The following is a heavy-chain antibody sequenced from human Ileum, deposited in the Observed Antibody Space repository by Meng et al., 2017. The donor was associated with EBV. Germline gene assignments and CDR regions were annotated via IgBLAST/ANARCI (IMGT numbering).Heavy chain of an antibody. CDR2: INPGSGNT. Sequence: QVQLVQLGAEVKRPGASIKLSCKASGYTFTGYAIHWVRQAPGQRLEWMGWINPGSGNTKYSQKFQGRVTITRDTSATTVYMDLSSLRSEDTAVFYCARDGGFSVGATKYDYWGQGALVTVSS. CDR3: ARDGGFSVGATKYDY. D-gene: IGHD1-26*01. V-gene: IGHV1-3*01. CDR1: GYTFTGYA. J-gene: IGHJ4*02.